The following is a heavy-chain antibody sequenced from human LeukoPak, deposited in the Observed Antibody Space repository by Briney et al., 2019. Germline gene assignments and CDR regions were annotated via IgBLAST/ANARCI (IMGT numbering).Heavy chain of an antibody. V-gene: IGHV4-39*01. J-gene: IGHJ4*02. Sequence: SETLSLTCTVSGGSISSSSYYWGWIRQPPGKGLEWIGSIYYSGSTYYNPSLKSRVTISVDTSKNQFSLKLSSVTAADTAVYYCARPVDDSSGYINFDYWGQGTLVTVSS. CDR1: GGSISSSSYY. CDR2: IYYSGST. CDR3: ARPVDDSSGYINFDY. D-gene: IGHD3-22*01.